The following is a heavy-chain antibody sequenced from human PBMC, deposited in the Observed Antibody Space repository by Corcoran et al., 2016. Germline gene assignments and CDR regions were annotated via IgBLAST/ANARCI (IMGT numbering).Heavy chain of an antibody. CDR3: ARISPLSDSSGYLAFDI. D-gene: IGHD3-22*01. V-gene: IGHV2-70*04. Sequence: QVTLKESGPALVKPTQTLTLTCTFSGFSLSTSGMRVSWIRQPPGKALEWLARIDWDDDKFYSTSLKTRLTISKDTSKNQVVLTMTNMDPVDTATYYCARISPLSDSSGYLAFDIWGQGTMVTVSS. J-gene: IGHJ3*02. CDR2: IDWDDDK. CDR1: GFSLSTSGMR.